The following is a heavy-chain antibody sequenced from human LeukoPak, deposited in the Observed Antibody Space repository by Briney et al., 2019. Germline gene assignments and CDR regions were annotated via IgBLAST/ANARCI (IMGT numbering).Heavy chain of an antibody. CDR1: GDSVSNNSAA. V-gene: IGHV6-1*01. D-gene: IGHD1-26*01. CDR2: TYYRSKWYN. Sequence: SQTLSLTCAISGDSVSNNSAAWNWIRQSPSRGLEWLGSTYYRSKWYNDYAVSVKSRITINPDTSKNQFSLQLNSVTPEDTAVYYCARAFIQWELLNWFDPWGQGTLVTVSS. J-gene: IGHJ5*02. CDR3: ARAFIQWELLNWFDP.